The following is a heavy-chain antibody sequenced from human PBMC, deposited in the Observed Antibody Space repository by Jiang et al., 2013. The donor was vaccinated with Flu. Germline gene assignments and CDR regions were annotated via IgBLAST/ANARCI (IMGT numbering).Heavy chain of an antibody. V-gene: IGHV5-10-1*01. Sequence: FQGHVTISADKSISTAYLQWSSLKASDTAMYYCARGMITFGGVIVEFDYWGQGTLVTVSS. CDR3: ARGMITFGGVIVEFDY. J-gene: IGHJ4*02. D-gene: IGHD3-16*02.